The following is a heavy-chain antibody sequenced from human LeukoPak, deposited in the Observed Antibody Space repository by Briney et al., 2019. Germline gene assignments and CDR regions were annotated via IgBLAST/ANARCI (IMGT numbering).Heavy chain of an antibody. Sequence: GGSLRLSCAASGFTFSNYGMHWVRQAPGKGLEWVAVISYDGINKYYADSVKGRFTISRDNSKNTLYLQMNSLRAEDTAVYYCAKGTPRGYYGSGTYAGYWGQGTLVTVSS. CDR2: ISYDGINK. J-gene: IGHJ4*02. D-gene: IGHD3-10*01. CDR1: GFTFSNYG. CDR3: AKGTPRGYYGSGTYAGY. V-gene: IGHV3-30*18.